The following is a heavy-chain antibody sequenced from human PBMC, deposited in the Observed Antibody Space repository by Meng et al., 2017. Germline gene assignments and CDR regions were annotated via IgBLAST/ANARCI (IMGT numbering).Heavy chain of an antibody. Sequence: MTLRESGPRLGEPTQTLTLTCTFSGFSLSTSGVGVGWIGQPPGKALGWLARIYWNDDKRYSPSLKSRLTITKDTSKNQVVLTMTNMDPVDTATYYCAHIPYSSSWYEYFQHWGQGTLVTVSS. CDR1: GFSLSTSGVG. CDR2: IYWNDDK. J-gene: IGHJ1*01. D-gene: IGHD6-13*01. V-gene: IGHV2-5*01. CDR3: AHIPYSSSWYEYFQH.